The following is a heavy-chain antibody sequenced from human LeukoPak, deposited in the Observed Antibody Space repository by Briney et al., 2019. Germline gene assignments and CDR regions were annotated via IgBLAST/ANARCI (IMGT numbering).Heavy chain of an antibody. CDR1: GFTFSSYW. D-gene: IGHD6-13*01. CDR2: IKQDGSEK. Sequence: GGSLRLSCAASGFTFSSYWMSWVRQAPGKGLEWVANIKQDGSEKYYVDSVKGRFTISRDNAKNSLYLQMNSQRAEDTAVYYCARVAAAGPLLYYYYYMDVWGKGTTVTVSS. V-gene: IGHV3-7*01. CDR3: ARVAAAGPLLYYYYYMDV. J-gene: IGHJ6*03.